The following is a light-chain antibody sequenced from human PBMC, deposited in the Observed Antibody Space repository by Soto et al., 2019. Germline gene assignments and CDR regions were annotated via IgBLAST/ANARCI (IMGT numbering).Light chain of an antibody. Sequence: HLAPSAVFLSATAGERVTITCRASQGISSYLAWYQQKPWKAPKLLIYAASTLQSGVPSRFSGSGSGTGFTLTISSLQSEDFAVYYCQQSNNLPRTFGHGTKVDI. V-gene: IGKV1-9*01. CDR1: QGISSY. CDR3: QQSNNLPRT. J-gene: IGKJ1*01. CDR2: AAS.